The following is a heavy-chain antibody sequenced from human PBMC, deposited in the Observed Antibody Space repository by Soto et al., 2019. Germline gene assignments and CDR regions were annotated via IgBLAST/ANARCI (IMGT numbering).Heavy chain of an antibody. J-gene: IGHJ4*02. CDR2: IYYSGST. CDR1: GGSISSSSYY. Sequence: PSETLSLTCTVSGGSISSSSYYWGWIRQPPGKGLEWFGSIYYSGSTYYNPSLKSRVTISVDTSKNQFSLKLSSVTAADTSVYYCARHKVLRYFDWLGGLDYWGQGTLVTVSS. V-gene: IGHV4-39*01. D-gene: IGHD3-9*01. CDR3: ARHKVLRYFDWLGGLDY.